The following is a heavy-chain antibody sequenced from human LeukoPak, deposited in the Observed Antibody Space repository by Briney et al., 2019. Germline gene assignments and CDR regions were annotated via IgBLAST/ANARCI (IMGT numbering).Heavy chain of an antibody. CDR1: GYSISSGYY. J-gene: IGHJ4*02. V-gene: IGHV4-38-2*01. CDR3: ARNYGDSLDY. Sequence: SETLSLTCAVSGYSISSGYYWGWIRQPPGQGLEWIGNIYHSGSTYYNPSLKSRVTISVDTSKNQFSLKLSSVTAADTAVYYCARNYGDSLDYWGQGTLVTVSP. CDR2: IYHSGST. D-gene: IGHD4-17*01.